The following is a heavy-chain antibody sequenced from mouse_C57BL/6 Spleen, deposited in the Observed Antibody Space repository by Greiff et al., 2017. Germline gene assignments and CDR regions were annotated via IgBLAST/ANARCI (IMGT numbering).Heavy chain of an antibody. D-gene: IGHD2-1*01. J-gene: IGHJ1*03. CDR2: IRNKANGYTT. CDR1: GFTFTDYY. CDR3: ARLYGNYVWYFDV. V-gene: IGHV7-3*01. Sequence: EVKVEESGGGLVQPGGSLSLSCAASGFTFTDYYMSWVRQPPGKALEWFGFIRNKANGYTTEYSASVKGRFTISRDNSQSILYLQMNALGAEDSATYYWARLYGNYVWYFDVWGTGTTVTVSS.